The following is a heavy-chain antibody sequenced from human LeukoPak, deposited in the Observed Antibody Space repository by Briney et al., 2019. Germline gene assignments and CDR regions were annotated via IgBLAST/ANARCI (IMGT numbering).Heavy chain of an antibody. CDR1: GYTFTSYD. V-gene: IGHV1-8*01. CDR2: MNPNSGNT. CDR3: AVMGATTTRIDY. J-gene: IGHJ4*02. D-gene: IGHD1-26*01. Sequence: ASVKVSCKASGYTFTSYDINWVRQATGPGLEWMGWMNPNSGNTGYAQKFQGRVTMTRNTSISTAYMELSSLRSEDTAVYYCAVMGATTTRIDYWGQGTLVTVSS.